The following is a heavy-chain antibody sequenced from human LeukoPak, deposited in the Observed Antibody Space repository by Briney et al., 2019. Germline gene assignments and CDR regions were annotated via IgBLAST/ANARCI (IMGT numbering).Heavy chain of an antibody. D-gene: IGHD6-13*01. CDR3: ARGVYIAAAQYGY. CDR1: GGSIRNYY. Sequence: SETLSLTCTVSGGSIRNYYWSWIRQPPGKGLEWIGYIYYSGTTNYNPSLKSRVTISVDTSKNQFSLKLNSVTAADTAVYYCARGVYIAAAQYGYWGQGTLVTVSS. CDR2: IYYSGTT. J-gene: IGHJ4*02. V-gene: IGHV4-59*01.